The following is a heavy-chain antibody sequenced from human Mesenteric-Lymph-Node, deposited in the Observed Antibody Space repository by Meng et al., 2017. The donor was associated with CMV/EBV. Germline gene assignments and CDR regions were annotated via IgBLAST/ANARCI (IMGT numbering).Heavy chain of an antibody. CDR1: GGSFSGYY. CDR3: ARLTAARAHYYYYGMDV. Sequence: SQTLSLTCAVYGGSFSGYYWSWIRQPPGKGLEWIGEINHSGSTNYNPSLKSRVTIPVHTSKKQFSLKLSSVTAADTAVYYCARLTAARAHYYYYGMDVWGQGTTVTVSS. J-gene: IGHJ6*02. V-gene: IGHV4-34*01. CDR2: INHSGST. D-gene: IGHD6-6*01.